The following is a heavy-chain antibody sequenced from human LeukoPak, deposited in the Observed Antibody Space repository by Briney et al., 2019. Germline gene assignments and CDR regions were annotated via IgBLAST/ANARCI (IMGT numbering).Heavy chain of an antibody. V-gene: IGHV3-30*02. CDR1: GFTFSSYG. CDR2: IRYDGSNK. CDR3: AKDSWGYCSSTSCYDMDV. J-gene: IGHJ6*03. D-gene: IGHD2-2*01. Sequence: GGSLRLSCAASGFTFSSYGMPWVRQAPGKGLEGVAFIRYDGSNKYYADSVKGRFTISRDNSKNTLYLQMNSLRAEDTAVYYCAKDSWGYCSSTSCYDMDVWGKGTTVTVSS.